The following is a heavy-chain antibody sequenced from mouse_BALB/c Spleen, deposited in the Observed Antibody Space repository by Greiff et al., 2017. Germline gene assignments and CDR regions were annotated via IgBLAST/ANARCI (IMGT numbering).Heavy chain of an antibody. D-gene: IGHD2-3*01. CDR3: ARGGLLRWFAY. Sequence: EVKLVESGGGLVKPGGSLKLSCAASGFTFSSYAMSWVRQSPEKRLEWVAEISSGGSYTYYPDTVTGRFTISRDNAKNTLYLEMSSLRSEDTAMYYCARGGLLRWFAYWGQGTLVTVSA. CDR1: GFTFSSYA. J-gene: IGHJ3*01. V-gene: IGHV5-9-4*01. CDR2: ISSGGSYT.